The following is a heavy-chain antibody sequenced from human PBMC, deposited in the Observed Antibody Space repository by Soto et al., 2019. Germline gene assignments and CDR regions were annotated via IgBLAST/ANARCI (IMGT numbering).Heavy chain of an antibody. CDR1: GFTFSTYA. D-gene: IGHD2-8*02. CDR2: ISGSDGGT. CDR3: AKDVHCPGGTCVYYYFDY. V-gene: IGHV3-23*01. Sequence: PGGSLSLSCAASGFTFSTYALSWVRQAPGKGLEWVSAISGSDGGTYYADSVKGRFTVSRDNSKNTLYLQMNSLGAEDTAVDDWAKDVHCPGGTCVYYYFDYWGQGTLVTVSS. J-gene: IGHJ4*02.